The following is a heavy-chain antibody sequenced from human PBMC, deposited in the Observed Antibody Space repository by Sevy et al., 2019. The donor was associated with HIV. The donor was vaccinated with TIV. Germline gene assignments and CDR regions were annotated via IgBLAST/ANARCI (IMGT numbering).Heavy chain of an antibody. CDR1: GYTFTSYG. J-gene: IGHJ4*02. Sequence: ASVKVSCKASGYTFTSYGISWVRQAPGQGLEWMGWISAYNGNTNYAQKLQGRVTMTTDTSTSTAYMELRSLRSDDTAVYYCATLLGYCSGTSCSPYYFDYWGQGTLVTVSS. D-gene: IGHD2-2*01. CDR3: ATLLGYCSGTSCSPYYFDY. V-gene: IGHV1-18*01. CDR2: ISAYNGNT.